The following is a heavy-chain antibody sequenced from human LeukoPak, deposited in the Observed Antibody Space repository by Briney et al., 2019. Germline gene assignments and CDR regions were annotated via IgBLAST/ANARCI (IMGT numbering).Heavy chain of an antibody. J-gene: IGHJ5*02. V-gene: IGHV3-53*01. D-gene: IGHD3-10*01. Sequence: PGGSLRLSCAASGFTVSSNYMSWVRQAPGKGLEWVSVIYSGGSTYYADSVKGRFTISRHNSKNTLYLQMNSLRAEDTAVYYCARSRLDYGSGSYSANWFDPWGQGTLVTVSS. CDR1: GFTVSSNY. CDR3: ARSRLDYGSGSYSANWFDP. CDR2: IYSGGST.